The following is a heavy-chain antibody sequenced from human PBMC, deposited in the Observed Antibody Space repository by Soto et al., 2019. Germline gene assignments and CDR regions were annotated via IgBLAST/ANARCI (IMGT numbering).Heavy chain of an antibody. J-gene: IGHJ4*02. CDR3: SRDGGSFESTNCYQPTDY. Sequence: QVQLVQSGAEVKKPGASVKVSCKASGYTFTSYAIHWVRQAPGQRLEWMGWNNVGDGNTKYSQKFRGRLTITRDTYASTAYMELSSLRSEDTAVFYCSRDGGSFESTNCYQPTDYWGQGTLVTVSS. D-gene: IGHD2-2*01. V-gene: IGHV1-3*01. CDR1: GYTFTSYA. CDR2: NNVGDGNT.